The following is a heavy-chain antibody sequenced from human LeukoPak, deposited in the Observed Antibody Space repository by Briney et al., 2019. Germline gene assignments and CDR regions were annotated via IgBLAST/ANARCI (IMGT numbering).Heavy chain of an antibody. D-gene: IGHD3-3*01. V-gene: IGHV4-38-2*02. CDR1: GSSISDNSY. CDR2: SYRSGST. CDR3: ARHNYYHFWSTLNWFDP. J-gene: IGHJ5*02. Sequence: SETLSLTCTISGSSISDNSYRGCLRRPPGKGQGWFASSYRSGSTYYTQSLKSRFTFSMDTSKNQLYLQLTRLTAADTAVYYCARHNYYHFWSTLNWFDPWGQGTLVTVSS.